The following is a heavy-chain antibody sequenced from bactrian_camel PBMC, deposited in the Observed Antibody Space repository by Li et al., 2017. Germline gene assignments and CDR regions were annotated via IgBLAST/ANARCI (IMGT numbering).Heavy chain of an antibody. D-gene: IGHD6*01. J-gene: IGHJ4*01. CDR3: ATYGGSWSKTYKY. CDR1: GFTFSNYA. V-gene: IGHV3S31*01. CDR2: IDSFGQA. Sequence: VQLVESGGGLVQPGGSLRLSCAASGFTFSNYAMSWVRQAPGKQTEGVAVIDSFGQANYADSVKGRFTISKDNTKNTVNLQMNSLKSEDTALYYCATYGGSWSKTYKYWGQGTQVTVS.